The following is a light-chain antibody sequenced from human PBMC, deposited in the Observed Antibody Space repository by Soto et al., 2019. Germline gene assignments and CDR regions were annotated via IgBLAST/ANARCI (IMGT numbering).Light chain of an antibody. CDR1: QDINNY. CDR2: DAS. CDR3: QQFDNLLLYT. J-gene: IGKJ2*01. V-gene: IGKV1-33*01. Sequence: DIQMTQSPSSLSASVGDRVIITCQASQDINNYLNWYQHKPGKAPNLLIYDASYLETGVPSRFSGSGSETNFTFTISSLQPEDVATYYCQQFDNLLLYTFGQGTKLVIK.